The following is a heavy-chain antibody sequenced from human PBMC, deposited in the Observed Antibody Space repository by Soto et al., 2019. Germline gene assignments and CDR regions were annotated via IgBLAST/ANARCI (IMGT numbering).Heavy chain of an antibody. CDR3: ASSTSGIAAAGRSYYYYYMDV. J-gene: IGHJ6*03. CDR2: IYHSGST. D-gene: IGHD6-13*01. Sequence: SETLSLTCAVSGGSISSSNWWSWVRQPPGKGLEWIGEIYHSGSTNYNPSLKSRVTIAVDKSKNQFSLKVSSVTAADTAVDYCASSTSGIAAAGRSYYYYYMDVWGKGTTVTVSS. V-gene: IGHV4-4*02. CDR1: GGSISSSNW.